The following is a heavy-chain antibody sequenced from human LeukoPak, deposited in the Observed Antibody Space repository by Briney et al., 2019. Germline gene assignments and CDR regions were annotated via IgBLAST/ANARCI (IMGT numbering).Heavy chain of an antibody. J-gene: IGHJ4*02. CDR3: AHYLTFGGVIASDY. Sequence: SGPTLVKPTQTLTRTCTFSGFSLSTSGVGVGWIRQPPGKALEWLALIYWDDDKRYSPSLKSRLTITKDTTKNQVVLTMTNMDPVDTATYYCAHYLTFGGVIASDYWGQGTLVTVSS. CDR1: GFSLSTSGVG. V-gene: IGHV2-5*02. CDR2: IYWDDDK. D-gene: IGHD3-16*02.